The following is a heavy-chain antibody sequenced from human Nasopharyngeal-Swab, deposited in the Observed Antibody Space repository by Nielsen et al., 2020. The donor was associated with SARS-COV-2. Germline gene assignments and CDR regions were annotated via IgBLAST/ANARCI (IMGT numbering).Heavy chain of an antibody. D-gene: IGHD6-13*01. J-gene: IGHJ6*03. Sequence: GGSLRLSCAASGFTFSSYWMHWVRQAPGKGLVWVSRINSDGSSTSYADSVKDRFTISRDNAKNTLYLQMNSLRAEDTAVYYCARVAAAGTLYYYYYMDVWGKGTTVTVSS. CDR2: INSDGSST. V-gene: IGHV3-74*01. CDR3: ARVAAAGTLYYYYYMDV. CDR1: GFTFSSYW.